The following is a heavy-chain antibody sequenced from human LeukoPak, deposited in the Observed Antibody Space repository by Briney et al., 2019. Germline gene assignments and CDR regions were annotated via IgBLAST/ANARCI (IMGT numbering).Heavy chain of an antibody. V-gene: IGHV3-23*01. J-gene: IGHJ5*02. CDR3: ARDNGIVAPSIPLDH. D-gene: IGHD5-12*01. Sequence: AGGSLRLSCAASGFTFSDYYMSWIREAPGKGLEWVSAISGSGASTFYADSVKGRFTISRDNSKNTLYLQINSLRAEDTAVYYCARDNGIVAPSIPLDHWGQGTLVTVSS. CDR2: ISGSGAST. CDR1: GFTFSDYY.